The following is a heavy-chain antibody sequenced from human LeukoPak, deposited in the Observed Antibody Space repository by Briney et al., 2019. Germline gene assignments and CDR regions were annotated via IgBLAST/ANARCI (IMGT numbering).Heavy chain of an antibody. J-gene: IGHJ6*03. V-gene: IGHV3-73*01. CDR1: GFTFSGSA. Sequence: GGSLRLSCAASGFTFSGSAMHWVRQASGKGLEWVGRIRSKANSYATAHAASVKGRFTISRDDSKNTAYLQMNSLKTEDTAVYYCTRHGGRAQPYYYYYMDVWGKGTTVTVSS. D-gene: IGHD3-16*01. CDR3: TRHGGRAQPYYYYYMDV. CDR2: IRSKANSYAT.